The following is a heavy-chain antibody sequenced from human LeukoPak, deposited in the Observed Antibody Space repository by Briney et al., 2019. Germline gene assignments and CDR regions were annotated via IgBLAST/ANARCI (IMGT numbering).Heavy chain of an antibody. CDR2: IIPIFGTA. Sequence: ASVKVSCKASGGTFSSYAISWVRQAPGQGLEWKGGIIPIFGTANYAQKFQGRVTITTDESTSTAYMELSSLRSEDTAVYYCAREREIHGQGLYFDYWGQGTLVTVSS. J-gene: IGHJ4*02. V-gene: IGHV1-69*05. D-gene: IGHD1-26*01. CDR3: AREREIHGQGLYFDY. CDR1: GGTFSSYA.